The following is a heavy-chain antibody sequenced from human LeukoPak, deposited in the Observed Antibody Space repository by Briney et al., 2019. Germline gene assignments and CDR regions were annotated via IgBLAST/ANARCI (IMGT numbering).Heavy chain of an antibody. V-gene: IGHV1-69*02. CDR3: ACGYDYNAFDI. CDR2: IIPILGIA. D-gene: IGHD5-12*01. CDR1: GGTFSSYT. Sequence: SVRVSCKASGGTFSSYTISWVRQAPGQGLEWMGRIIPILGIANYAQKFQGRVTITADKSTSTAYMELSSLRSEDTAVYYCACGYDYNAFDIWGQGTMVTVSS. J-gene: IGHJ3*02.